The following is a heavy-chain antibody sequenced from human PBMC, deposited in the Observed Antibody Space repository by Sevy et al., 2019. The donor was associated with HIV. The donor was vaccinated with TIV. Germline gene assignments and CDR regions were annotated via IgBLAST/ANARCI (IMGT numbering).Heavy chain of an antibody. J-gene: IGHJ3*02. CDR2: LSGNSRGI. CDR3: AKERGITGAKDDAFDI. Sequence: GGSLRLSCVASGFPFSNYGMSWVRQAPGKGPEWVSTLSGNSRGIFYADSVKGPFTISRVNSKNTLYFQMNSLRADDTAVYYCAKERGITGAKDDAFDIWGQGTMVTVSS. CDR1: GFPFSNYG. V-gene: IGHV3-23*01. D-gene: IGHD1-20*01.